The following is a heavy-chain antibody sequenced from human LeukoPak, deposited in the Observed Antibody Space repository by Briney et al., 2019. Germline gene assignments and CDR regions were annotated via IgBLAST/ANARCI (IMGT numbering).Heavy chain of an antibody. D-gene: IGHD3/OR15-3a*01. CDR2: LNPDNGGT. Sequence: ASVNVSCKASGYTFTGFDIHWLRQAPGQGLECMGWLNPDNGGTDLAQKFEGRLTLTRDTSINTAYMELNSLRSDDTAIYYCARKSLWTIDFWGQGSLVTVSS. CDR3: ARKSLWTIDF. CDR1: GYTFTGFD. J-gene: IGHJ4*02. V-gene: IGHV1-2*02.